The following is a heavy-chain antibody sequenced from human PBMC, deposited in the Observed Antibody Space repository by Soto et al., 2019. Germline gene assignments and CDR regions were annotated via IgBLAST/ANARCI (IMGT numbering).Heavy chain of an antibody. V-gene: IGHV4-61*01. CDR3: ARTAYDSSGYYFDY. J-gene: IGHJ4*02. Sequence: SETLSLTCTVSGGSVSSGSYYWSWIRQPPGKGLEWIGYIYYSGSTNSNPSLKSRVTISVDTSKNQFSLKLSSVTAADTAVYYCARTAYDSSGYYFDYWGQGTLVTVSS. CDR2: IYYSGST. D-gene: IGHD3-22*01. CDR1: GGSVSSGSYY.